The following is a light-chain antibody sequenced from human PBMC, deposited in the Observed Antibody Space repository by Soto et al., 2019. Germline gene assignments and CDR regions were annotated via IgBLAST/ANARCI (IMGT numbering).Light chain of an antibody. CDR3: QQRSNWRGT. V-gene: IGKV3-11*01. Sequence: EFVLTQSPGTLSLSPGERATLSCRASQSVSSYLAWYQQKPGQAPRLLIYDASNRATGIPARFSGSGSGTDFTLTISSLEPEDFAVYYCQQRSNWRGTFGQGTKVDIK. J-gene: IGKJ1*01. CDR1: QSVSSY. CDR2: DAS.